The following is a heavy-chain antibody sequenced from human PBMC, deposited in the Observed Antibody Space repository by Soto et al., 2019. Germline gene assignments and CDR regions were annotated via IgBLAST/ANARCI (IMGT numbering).Heavy chain of an antibody. Sequence: QVQLVQSGAEVKKPSASVKVSCKASGYTFTSYAIHWVRQAPGQRLEWMRWINAGNGNTKYSQKFQGKVTITRDTCTTTAYMELSSLRSEDTAVYNCARGDSISWYSLDYWGQGTLVTVSS. CDR3: ARGDSISWYSLDY. J-gene: IGHJ4*02. V-gene: IGHV1-3*01. D-gene: IGHD6-13*01. CDR1: GYTFTSYA. CDR2: INAGNGNT.